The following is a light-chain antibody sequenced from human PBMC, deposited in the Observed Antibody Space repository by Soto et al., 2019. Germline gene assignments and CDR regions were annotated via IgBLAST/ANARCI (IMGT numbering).Light chain of an antibody. CDR2: AAS. CDR1: QSISSY. J-gene: IGKJ1*01. Sequence: DIQVTQSPSSLSASVGDRVTITCRASQSISSYLNWYQQKPGKAPNLLIYAASSLQSGVPSRFSGSGSGTDFTLTVSSLQPEDFAPYYCQQSYNNTRTFGQGTKVDI. CDR3: QQSYNNTRT. V-gene: IGKV1-39*01.